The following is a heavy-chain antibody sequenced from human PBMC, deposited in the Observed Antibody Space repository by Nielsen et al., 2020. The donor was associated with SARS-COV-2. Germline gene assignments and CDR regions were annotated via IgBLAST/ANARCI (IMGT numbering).Heavy chain of an antibody. CDR2: ISWNSGSI. CDR1: GFTFSSYS. CDR3: AKWDSGGDWYFDL. V-gene: IGHV3-9*01. J-gene: IGHJ2*01. Sequence: SLKISCAASGFTFSSYSMNWVRQAPGKGLEWVSGISWNSGSIGYADSVKGRFTISRDNAKISLYLQMNSLRAEDTALYYCAKWDSGGDWYFDLWGRGTLVTVSS. D-gene: IGHD1-26*01.